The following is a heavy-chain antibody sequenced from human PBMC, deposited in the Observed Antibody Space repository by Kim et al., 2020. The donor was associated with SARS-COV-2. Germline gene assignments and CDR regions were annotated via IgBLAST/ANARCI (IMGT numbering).Heavy chain of an antibody. CDR2: IYYSGST. Sequence: SETLSLTCTVSGGSISSYYWGWIRQPPGKGLEWIGYIYYSGSTNYNPSLKSRVTISVDTSKNQFSLKLSSVTAADTAVYYCARGGSGGRWFDPWGQGTLVTVSS. CDR1: GGSISSYY. D-gene: IGHD6-25*01. CDR3: ARGGSGGRWFDP. V-gene: IGHV4-59*13. J-gene: IGHJ5*02.